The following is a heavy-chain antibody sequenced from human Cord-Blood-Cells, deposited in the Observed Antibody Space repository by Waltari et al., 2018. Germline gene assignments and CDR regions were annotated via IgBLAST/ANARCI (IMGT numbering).Heavy chain of an antibody. J-gene: IGHJ5*02. CDR3: ARHGGDIVVVVAATNWFDP. Sequence: QLQLQESGPGLAQPSEPVSLTCTVPGGSFSSSSYYWAWLRPHPGTGLAWIGSIYYSGSTDYNPSLKSRVTISVDTSKNQFSLKLSSVTAADTAVYYCARHGGDIVVVVAATNWFDPWGQGTLVTVSS. V-gene: IGHV4-39*01. D-gene: IGHD2-15*01. CDR2: IYYSGST. CDR1: GGSFSSSSYY.